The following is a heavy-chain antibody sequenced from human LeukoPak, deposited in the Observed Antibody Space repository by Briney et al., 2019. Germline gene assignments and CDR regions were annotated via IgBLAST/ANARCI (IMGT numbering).Heavy chain of an antibody. Sequence: GGSLRLSCAASGFTLSTYSMNWVRQAPGKGLEWVSSINTRSTHIYDAGSVKGRFTISRDNAKNFLYLQMNSLRAEDTAMYYCARARLDTDMEEFDFWGPGTLVTVSS. D-gene: IGHD5-18*01. V-gene: IGHV3-21*01. CDR3: ARARLDTDMEEFDF. J-gene: IGHJ4*02. CDR1: GFTLSTYS. CDR2: INTRSTHI.